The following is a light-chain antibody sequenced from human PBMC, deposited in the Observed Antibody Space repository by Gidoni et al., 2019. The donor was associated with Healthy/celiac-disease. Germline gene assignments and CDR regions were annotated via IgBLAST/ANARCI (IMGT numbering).Light chain of an antibody. J-gene: IGKJ2*02. CDR2: WAS. Sequence: DILMTQSPDSLSVSLGERATINCKSSQSVLYSSNNKNYLAWYQQKPGQPPKLLIYWASTRESGVPDRFSGSGSGTDFTLTISSLQAEDVAVYYCKQYYSTPRTFGQGTKLEIK. CDR3: KQYYSTPRT. CDR1: QSVLYSSNNKNY. V-gene: IGKV4-1*01.